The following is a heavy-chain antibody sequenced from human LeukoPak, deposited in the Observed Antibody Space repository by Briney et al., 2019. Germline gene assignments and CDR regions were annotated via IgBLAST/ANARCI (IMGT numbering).Heavy chain of an antibody. D-gene: IGHD4-23*01. CDR1: GYSFTSYW. V-gene: IGHV5-51*01. Sequence: GESLKISCKGSGYSFTSYWLGWVRQMPGKGLEWMEIIYPGDSDTRYSPSFQGQVTFSADKSTSTAYLQWSSLKASDTAMYYCARHPSGDGSNSEGFDYWGQGTLLTVSS. CDR3: ARHPSGDGSNSEGFDY. CDR2: IYPGDSDT. J-gene: IGHJ4*02.